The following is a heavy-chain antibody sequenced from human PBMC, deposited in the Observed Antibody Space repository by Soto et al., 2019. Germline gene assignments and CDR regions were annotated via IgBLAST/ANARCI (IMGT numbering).Heavy chain of an antibody. V-gene: IGHV4-61*01. Sequence: TSGTLSLTCTVSGGSVSSGSYYWSWIRQPPGKGLEWIGYIYYSGSTNYNPSLKSRVTISVDTSKNQFSLKLSSVTAADTAVYYCARAIDAAGNIDYWGQGTLVTVSS. CDR1: GGSVSSGSYY. CDR3: ARAIDAAGNIDY. J-gene: IGHJ4*02. CDR2: IYYSGST. D-gene: IGHD6-13*01.